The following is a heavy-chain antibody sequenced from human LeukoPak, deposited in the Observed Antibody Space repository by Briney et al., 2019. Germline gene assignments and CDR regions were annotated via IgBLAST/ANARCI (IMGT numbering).Heavy chain of an antibody. V-gene: IGHV4-34*01. J-gene: IGHJ4*02. CDR1: GGSFSGYY. Sequence: SGTLSLTCAVYGGSFSGYYWSWIRQPPGKGLEWIGEINHSGSTNYNPSLKSRVTISVDTSKNQFSLKLSSVTAADTAVYYCARHLTVTVFDYWGQGTLVTVSS. D-gene: IGHD4-17*01. CDR2: INHSGST. CDR3: ARHLTVTVFDY.